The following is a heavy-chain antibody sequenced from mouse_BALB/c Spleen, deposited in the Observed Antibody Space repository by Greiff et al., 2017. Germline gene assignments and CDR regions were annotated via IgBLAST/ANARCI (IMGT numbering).Heavy chain of an antibody. Sequence: VQLQQSGAELAKPGASVKMSCKASGYTFTSYWMHWVKQRPGQGLEWIGYINPSTGYTENNQKFKDKATLTADTSSSTAYMQLSSLTSEASAVYYCARSDRYDGDYWGQGTSVTVSA. J-gene: IGHJ4*01. V-gene: IGHV1-7*01. D-gene: IGHD2-14*01. CDR2: INPSTGYT. CDR1: GYTFTSYW. CDR3: ARSDRYDGDY.